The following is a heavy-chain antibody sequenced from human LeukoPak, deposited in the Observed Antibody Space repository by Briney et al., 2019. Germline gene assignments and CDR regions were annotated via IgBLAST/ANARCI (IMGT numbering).Heavy chain of an antibody. V-gene: IGHV3-21*01. Sequence: PGGSLRLSCAASGFTFSSYSMNWVRQAPGKGLEWVSSISSSSSYIYYADSVKGRFTISRDNAKNSLYLQMNSLRTENTAVYYCARDRRATVTTFDYWGQGTLVTVSS. CDR2: ISSSSSYI. CDR3: ARDRRATVTTFDY. J-gene: IGHJ4*02. D-gene: IGHD4-17*01. CDR1: GFTFSSYS.